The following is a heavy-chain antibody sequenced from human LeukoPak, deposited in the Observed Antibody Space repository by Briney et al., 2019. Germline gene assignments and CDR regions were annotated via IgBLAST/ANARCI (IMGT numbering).Heavy chain of an antibody. J-gene: IGHJ6*03. CDR3: ARAVAVAGTIWVYYYYYYMDV. V-gene: IGHV1-18*01. Sequence: ASVKVSCKASGYTFTSYGISWVRQAPGQGLEWMGWISAYNGNTNYAQKLQGRVTMTTDTSTSTAYMELRSLRSDDTAVYYCARAVAVAGTIWVYYYYYYMDVWGKGTTVTVSS. D-gene: IGHD6-19*01. CDR2: ISAYNGNT. CDR1: GYTFTSYG.